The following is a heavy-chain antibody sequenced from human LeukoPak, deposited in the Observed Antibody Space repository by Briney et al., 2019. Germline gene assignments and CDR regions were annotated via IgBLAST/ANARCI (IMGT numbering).Heavy chain of an antibody. Sequence: ASVKVSCKASGYTLSNYAMSWVRQAPGQGLEWMGYINPYSGNTDYAKKFQGRVTMSTDTSTSIAYMELRGLTLDDMAVYFCARGGKTTPFYYYYGMDVWGQGTTVTVSS. J-gene: IGHJ6*02. CDR3: ARGGKTTPFYYYYGMDV. CDR1: GYTLSNYA. D-gene: IGHD4-11*01. CDR2: INPYSGNT. V-gene: IGHV1-18*03.